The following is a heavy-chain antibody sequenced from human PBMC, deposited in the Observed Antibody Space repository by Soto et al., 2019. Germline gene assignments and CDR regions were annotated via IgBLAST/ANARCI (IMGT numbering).Heavy chain of an antibody. Sequence: VQLLESGGGLVQPGGSLRLSCAASGITFTAYAMSWVRQAPGKGLEWVSSISGSGGSTYYADSVKGRLTISRDNSKNTLYLQMNRLRAEDTAVYYCATIIIPAATNFYWGQGTLVTVSS. CDR3: ATIIIPAATNFY. D-gene: IGHD2-2*01. V-gene: IGHV3-23*01. J-gene: IGHJ4*02. CDR2: ISGSGGST. CDR1: GITFTAYA.